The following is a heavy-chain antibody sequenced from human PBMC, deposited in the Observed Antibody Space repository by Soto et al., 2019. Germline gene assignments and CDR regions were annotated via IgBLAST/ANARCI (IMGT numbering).Heavy chain of an antibody. CDR2: IYYSGST. V-gene: IGHV4-59*08. CDR1: GGSISSYY. D-gene: IGHD5-18*01. Sequence: QVQLQESGPGLVKPSETLSLTCTVSGGSISSYYWSWIRQPPGKGLEWIGYIYYSGSTNYNPSLKSRVTISVDTSKNQFSLKLSSVTAADTAVYYCAGLRGYSYGRYYFDYWGQGTLVTVSS. J-gene: IGHJ4*02. CDR3: AGLRGYSYGRYYFDY.